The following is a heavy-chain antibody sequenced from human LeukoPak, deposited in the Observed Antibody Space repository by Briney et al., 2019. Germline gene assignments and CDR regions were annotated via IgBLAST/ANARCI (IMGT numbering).Heavy chain of an antibody. J-gene: IGHJ4*02. D-gene: IGHD1-26*01. Sequence: RASVTVSCKASGGTFSSYAISWVRQAPGQGLEWIGGIIPIFGTANYAQKFQGRVTITTDESTSTAYMELSSLRSEDTAVYYCARGAGATDFDYWGQGTLVTVSS. CDR1: GGTFSSYA. V-gene: IGHV1-69*05. CDR2: IIPIFGTA. CDR3: ARGAGATDFDY.